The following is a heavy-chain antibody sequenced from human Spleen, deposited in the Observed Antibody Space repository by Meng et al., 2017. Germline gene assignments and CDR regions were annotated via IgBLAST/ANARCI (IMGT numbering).Heavy chain of an antibody. D-gene: IGHD6-19*01. CDR1: GYSFTSYW. Sequence: GGSLRLSCKGSGYSFTSYWIGWVRQMPGKGLEWMGIIFSGDSDTSYSDTRYSPSFQGQVTISADKSTSTADLQWSSLKASDSAIYYCARLAQWRGGHIQVFDYWGQGTLVTVSS. V-gene: IGHV5-51*01. CDR3: ARLAQWRGGHIQVFDY. J-gene: IGHJ4*02. CDR2: IFSGDSDTSYSDT.